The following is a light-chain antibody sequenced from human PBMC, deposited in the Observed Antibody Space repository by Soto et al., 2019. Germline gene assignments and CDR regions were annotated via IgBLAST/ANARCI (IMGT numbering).Light chain of an antibody. CDR3: SSYTSSRAYV. CDR2: EVS. CDR1: SSDVGAYIF. V-gene: IGLV2-14*01. Sequence: QSVLTQPASVSGSPGQSITISCTGTSSDVGAYIFVSWYQQQSGKAPKLMIHEVSNRPSGVSNRFSGSKSGNTASLTISGLQAEDEADYYCSSYTSSRAYVFGIGTKLTVL. J-gene: IGLJ1*01.